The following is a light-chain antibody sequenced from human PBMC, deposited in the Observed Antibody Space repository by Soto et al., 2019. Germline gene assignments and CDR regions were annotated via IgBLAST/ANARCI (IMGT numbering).Light chain of an antibody. CDR3: QQYNNWRPWT. CDR2: GAS. V-gene: IGKV3-15*01. CDR1: QSVSGN. Sequence: EIVVTQSPATLSVSPGERATLSCRASQSVSGNLSWYQQKPGQAPRLLIYGASTRATAIPARFSGSGTGTELPLTISSLQSEDCAVYYCQQYNNWRPWTFGQGTKVEIK. J-gene: IGKJ1*01.